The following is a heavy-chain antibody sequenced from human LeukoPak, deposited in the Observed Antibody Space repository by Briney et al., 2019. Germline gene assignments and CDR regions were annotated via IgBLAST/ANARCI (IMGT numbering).Heavy chain of an antibody. CDR3: ARQRLLWFGELYGYFDY. CDR2: IYYSGST. J-gene: IGHJ4*02. CDR1: GGSISSYY. Sequence: SETLSLTCTVSGGSISSYYWSWIRQPPGKGLEWIGYIYYSGSTYYNPSLKSRVTISVDTSKNQFSLKLSSVTAADTAVYYCARQRLLWFGELYGYFDYWGQGTLVTVSS. D-gene: IGHD3-10*01. V-gene: IGHV4-59*08.